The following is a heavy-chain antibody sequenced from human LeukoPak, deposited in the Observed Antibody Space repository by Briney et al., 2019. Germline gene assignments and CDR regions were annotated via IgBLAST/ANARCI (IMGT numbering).Heavy chain of an antibody. D-gene: IGHD4-23*01. Sequence: GESLKISCKGSRYSFTSYWIGWVRQMPGKGLEWMGIIYPGDSDTRYSPSFQGQVTISADKSISTAYLQWSSLKASDTAMYYCARATVVTPGYYYGMDVWGQGTTVTVSS. J-gene: IGHJ6*02. V-gene: IGHV5-51*01. CDR1: RYSFTSYW. CDR3: ARATVVTPGYYYGMDV. CDR2: IYPGDSDT.